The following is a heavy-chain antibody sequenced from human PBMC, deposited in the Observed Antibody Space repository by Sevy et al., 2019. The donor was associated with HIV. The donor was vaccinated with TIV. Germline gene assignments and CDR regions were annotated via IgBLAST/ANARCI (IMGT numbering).Heavy chain of an antibody. J-gene: IGHJ4*02. Sequence: GGSLRLSCAASGFTFSNAWMNWVRQAPGKGLEWVGRIKSKTDGGTRDYAAPLKGRFTISRDDSKNTLYLQMNSLKTEDTAVYYCTTGGSYFCSGGSCYSSPDYWGQGTLVTVSS. V-gene: IGHV3-15*07. CDR3: TTGGSYFCSGGSCYSSPDY. CDR2: IKSKTDGGTR. CDR1: GFTFSNAW. D-gene: IGHD2-15*01.